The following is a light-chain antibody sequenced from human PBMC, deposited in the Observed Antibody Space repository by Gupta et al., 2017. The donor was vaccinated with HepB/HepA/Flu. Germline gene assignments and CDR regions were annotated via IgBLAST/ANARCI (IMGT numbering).Light chain of an antibody. J-gene: IGKJ5*01. CDR2: AAS. CDR1: QSIRSY. Sequence: DIQMTQSPSSLSASVGDRVTITCRASQSIRSYLNWYQQKPGKVPKLLIYAASSLQSGVPSRFSGSGSGTDFTLTISSLQPEDFATYYCQQSYSTPSTFGQGTRLEIK. CDR3: QQSYSTPST. V-gene: IGKV1-39*01.